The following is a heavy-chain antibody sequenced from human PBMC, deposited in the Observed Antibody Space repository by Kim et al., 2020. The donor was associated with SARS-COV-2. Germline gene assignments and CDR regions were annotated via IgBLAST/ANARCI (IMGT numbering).Heavy chain of an antibody. D-gene: IGHD6-13*01. CDR2: ISTRSTYI. V-gene: IGHV3-21*06. CDR1: GFRFSGHS. CDR3: VREGQQGGYDFGMDV. J-gene: IGHJ6*02. Sequence: GGSLRLSCATSGFRFSGHSLNWVRQAPGKGLEWLSSISTRSTYIYYASSVKGLFTISRDYVDNSLHLQTTILRAEDTAVYYCVREGQQGGYDFGMDVWC.